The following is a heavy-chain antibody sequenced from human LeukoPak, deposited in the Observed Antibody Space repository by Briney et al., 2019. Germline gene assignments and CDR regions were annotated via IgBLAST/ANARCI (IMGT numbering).Heavy chain of an antibody. Sequence: GGSLRLSCEGSGFVFTSFWMSWVRQAPGKGPEWVANIKEDGREKYYVDSVKGRFTISRDNAKNSLDLQMNNLRVEDTAVYYCATSQTTSGRYGNAFDIWGQGTTVTVSS. CDR2: IKEDGREK. CDR3: ATSQTTSGRYGNAFDI. D-gene: IGHD6-19*01. J-gene: IGHJ3*02. V-gene: IGHV3-7*01. CDR1: GFVFTSFW.